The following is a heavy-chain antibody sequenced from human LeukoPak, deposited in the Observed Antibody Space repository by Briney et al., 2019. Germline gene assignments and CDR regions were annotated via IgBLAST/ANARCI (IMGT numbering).Heavy chain of an antibody. D-gene: IGHD5-18*01. CDR3: AKDLRIQLWLRAFDI. Sequence: PGGSLRLSCAASGFTLSSYGMHWVRQAPGKGLEWVAVIWYDGSNKYYADSVKGRFTISRDNSKNTLYLQMNSLRAEDTAVYYCAKDLRIQLWLRAFDIWGQGTMVTVSS. V-gene: IGHV3-33*06. J-gene: IGHJ3*02. CDR1: GFTLSSYG. CDR2: IWYDGSNK.